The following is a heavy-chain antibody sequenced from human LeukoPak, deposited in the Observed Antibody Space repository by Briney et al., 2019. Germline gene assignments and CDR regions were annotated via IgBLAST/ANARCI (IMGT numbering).Heavy chain of an antibody. CDR3: ARQKCTSTSCLTKNAFDI. D-gene: IGHD2-2*01. Sequence: SETLSLTCTVSGSISSYYWSWIRQPPGKGLEGIGYIYTSGSTNYNPSLKSRVTISVDTSKNQFSLDLSSVTAADTAVYYCARQKCTSTSCLTKNAFDIWGQGTMVTVSS. V-gene: IGHV4-4*09. CDR2: IYTSGST. J-gene: IGHJ3*02. CDR1: GSISSYY.